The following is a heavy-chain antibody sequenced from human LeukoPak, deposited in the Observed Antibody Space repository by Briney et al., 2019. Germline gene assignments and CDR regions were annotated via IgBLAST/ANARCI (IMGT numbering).Heavy chain of an antibody. J-gene: IGHJ3*02. D-gene: IGHD3-22*01. V-gene: IGHV1-69*02. CDR3: ARGTPDSSGSGAFDI. Sequence: SVKVSCKASGVTFSSYTISWVRQAPGQGLEWMGRIIPILGIANYAQKFQGRVTITADKSTSTAYMELSSLRSEDTAVYYCARGTPDSSGSGAFDIWGQGTMVTVSS. CDR2: IIPILGIA. CDR1: GVTFSSYT.